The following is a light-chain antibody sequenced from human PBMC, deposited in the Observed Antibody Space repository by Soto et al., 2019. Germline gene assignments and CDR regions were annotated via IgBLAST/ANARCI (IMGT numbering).Light chain of an antibody. CDR1: SSNVGTYY. CDR3: AAWDARLGGYV. Sequence: QSVLTQPPSASGAPGQRVTISCSGSSSNVGTYYTYRYQRLPGTAPTLLIYSNNQRPSGVPDRFSGSTSGTSASLAISGLRSEDEAEYCCAAWDARLGGYVFGGGTQLTVL. V-gene: IGLV1-47*02. J-gene: IGLJ3*02. CDR2: SNN.